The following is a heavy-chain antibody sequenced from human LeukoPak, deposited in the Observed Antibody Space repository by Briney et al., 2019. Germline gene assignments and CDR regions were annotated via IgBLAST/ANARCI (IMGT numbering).Heavy chain of an antibody. D-gene: IGHD3-3*01. J-gene: IGHJ4*02. V-gene: IGHV3-23*01. CDR1: GFTFSPYV. CDR3: ASGPPFLKYFEY. Sequence: GGSLRLSCAASGFTFSPYVMNWFRQAPGKGLEWVSTISVGAEYIFYADSVKGRFTISRDDSNNALYLQMHSLRAEDTALYYCASGPPFLKYFEYWGQGTLVTVSS. CDR2: ISVGAEYI.